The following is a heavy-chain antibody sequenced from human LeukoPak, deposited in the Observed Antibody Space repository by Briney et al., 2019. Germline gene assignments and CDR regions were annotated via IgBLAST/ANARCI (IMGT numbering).Heavy chain of an antibody. V-gene: IGHV3-23*01. J-gene: IGHJ6*02. CDR3: AKEYSGSRDYFYGMDV. CDR2: VTGSGGNT. D-gene: IGHD6-6*01. CDR1: VFTFSSYS. Sequence: PGGSLRLSCAASVFTFSSYSMSWVRQAPWKGLEWVSVVTGSGGNTYYADSVKGRFTISRDNSESTLSLQMNSLRAEDTAVYYCAKEYSGSRDYFYGMDVWGQGTTVTVSS.